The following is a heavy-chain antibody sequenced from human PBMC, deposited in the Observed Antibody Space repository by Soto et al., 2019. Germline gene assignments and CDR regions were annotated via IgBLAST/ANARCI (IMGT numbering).Heavy chain of an antibody. V-gene: IGHV4-59*08. CDR1: GGSISSYY. J-gene: IGHJ4*02. CDR2: IHYSGST. Sequence: NPSETLSLTCTVSGGSISSYYWSWIRQPPGKGLEWIGYIHYSGSTNYNPSLKSRVTISVDTSKNHFSLKLSSVTAADTAVYYFARQADCSSTSCYLVYFDYWGQGTLVTVSS. D-gene: IGHD2-2*01. CDR3: ARQADCSSTSCYLVYFDY.